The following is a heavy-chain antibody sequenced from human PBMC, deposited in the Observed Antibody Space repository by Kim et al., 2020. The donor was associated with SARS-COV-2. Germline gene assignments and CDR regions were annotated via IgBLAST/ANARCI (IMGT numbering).Heavy chain of an antibody. CDR2: IRSKAYGGTT. J-gene: IGHJ6*02. D-gene: IGHD4-17*01. CDR3: TRDYGDYVPLYGMDV. Sequence: GGSLRLSCTASGFTFGDYAMSWVRQAPGKGLEWVGFIRSKAYGGTTEYAASVKGRFTISRDDSKSIAYLQMNSLKTEDTAVYYCTRDYGDYVPLYGMDVWGQGTSVTFSS. CDR1: GFTFGDYA. V-gene: IGHV3-49*04.